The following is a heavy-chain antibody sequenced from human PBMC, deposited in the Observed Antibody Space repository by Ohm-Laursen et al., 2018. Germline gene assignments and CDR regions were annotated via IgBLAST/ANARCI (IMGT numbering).Heavy chain of an antibody. D-gene: IGHD1-20*01. J-gene: IGHJ4*02. V-gene: IGHV3-74*03. Sequence: SLRLSCAASGFTFSDYWMHWVRQPPGKGLVWVSRINNDGSSRTYADSVKGRFTISRDNAKNTLHLQMNSLRAEDTAVYYCARRSITGTKGVDYWGQGTLVSVSS. CDR2: INNDGSSR. CDR3: ARRSITGTKGVDY. CDR1: GFTFSDYW.